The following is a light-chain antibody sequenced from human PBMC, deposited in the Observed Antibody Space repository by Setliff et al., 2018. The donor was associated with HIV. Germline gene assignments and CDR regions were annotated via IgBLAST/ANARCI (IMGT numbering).Light chain of an antibody. CDR2: DVS. V-gene: IGLV2-14*01. CDR1: SSDVGGYNY. J-gene: IGLJ3*02. CDR3: SSYTRNSTPWV. Sequence: QSVLTQPASVSGSPGQSITISCNGTSSDVGGYNYVSWYQQHPGKAPKLMIHDVSNRPSGVSNRFSGSKSGNMASLTISGLQAEDEADYYCSSYTRNSTPWVFGGGTKVTVL.